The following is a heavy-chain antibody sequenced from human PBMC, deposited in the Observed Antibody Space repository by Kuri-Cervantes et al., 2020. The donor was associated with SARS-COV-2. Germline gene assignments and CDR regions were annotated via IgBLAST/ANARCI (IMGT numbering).Heavy chain of an antibody. J-gene: IGHJ4*02. V-gene: IGHV1-69*13. CDR2: IIPIFGTA. CDR3: ATPERGYSYGGYFDY. D-gene: IGHD5-18*01. Sequence: SVKVSCKASGGTFSSYAISWVRQAPGQGLEWMGGIIPIFGTANYAQKFQGRVTTTADESTRTAYMELSSLRSEDTAVYYCATPERGYSYGGYFDYWGQGTLVTVSS. CDR1: GGTFSSYA.